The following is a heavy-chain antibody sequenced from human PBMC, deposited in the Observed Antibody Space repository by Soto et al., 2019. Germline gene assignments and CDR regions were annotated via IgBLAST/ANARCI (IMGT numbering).Heavy chain of an antibody. Sequence: SETLSLTCTVSGGSISSSSNYWGWIRQPPGKGLEWIGSIYYSGSTYYNPSLKSRVTISVDTSKNQFSLELSSVTAADTAVYYCARRGPDCSSTSCHPWGAGDFDYWGQGTLVTVSS. J-gene: IGHJ4*02. CDR2: IYYSGST. D-gene: IGHD2-2*01. CDR1: GGSISSSSNY. V-gene: IGHV4-39*01. CDR3: ARRGPDCSSTSCHPWGAGDFDY.